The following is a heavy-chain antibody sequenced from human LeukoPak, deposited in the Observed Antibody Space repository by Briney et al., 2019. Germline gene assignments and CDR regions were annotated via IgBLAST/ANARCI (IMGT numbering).Heavy chain of an antibody. CDR1: GFSFSDYA. CDR2: ITGSGGVT. V-gene: IGHV3-23*01. J-gene: IGHJ4*02. Sequence: PGGSLRLSCAASGFSFSDYAMAWVRQAPGKGLVWVSVITGSGGVTHYAGSVKGRFTISRDNSKNTLYLQMNNLRVEDTARYYCAKDGLYYDGSTHIYYFDYWGQGTLVAVSS. D-gene: IGHD3-22*01. CDR3: AKDGLYYDGSTHIYYFDY.